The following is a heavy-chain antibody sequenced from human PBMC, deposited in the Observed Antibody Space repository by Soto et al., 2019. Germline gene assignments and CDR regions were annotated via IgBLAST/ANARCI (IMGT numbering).Heavy chain of an antibody. CDR1: GFTFSDYA. Sequence: QVHLMESGGGVVQPGTSLRLSCAASGFTFSDYAMHWVRQAPGGGLEWVALISYNGVNKYYGDSVKGRFTISRDNSKNTLYLQMNSLRPDDTAVYYCAREVSGFEYFDYWGQGTLVTISS. J-gene: IGHJ4*02. CDR2: ISYNGVNK. V-gene: IGHV3-30-3*01. CDR3: AREVSGFEYFDY. D-gene: IGHD3-9*01.